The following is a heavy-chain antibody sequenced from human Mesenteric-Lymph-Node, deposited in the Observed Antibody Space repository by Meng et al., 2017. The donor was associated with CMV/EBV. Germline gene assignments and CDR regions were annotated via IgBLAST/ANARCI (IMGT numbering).Heavy chain of an antibody. CDR1: GGSITNNNYY. CDR2: IYYSGST. Sequence: GSLRLSCTVSGGSITNNNYYWGWIRQPPGKGLEWIGSIYYSGSTYYNPSLRSRVTTSVDTSKNQLSLKLNSVTAADTAVYFCASQEGILSGFYYGYWGQGTLVTVSS. CDR3: ASQEGILSGFYYGY. D-gene: IGHD3-9*01. V-gene: IGHV4-39*07. J-gene: IGHJ4*02.